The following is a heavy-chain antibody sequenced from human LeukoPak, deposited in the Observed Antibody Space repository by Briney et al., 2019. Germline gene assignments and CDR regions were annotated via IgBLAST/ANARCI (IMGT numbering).Heavy chain of an antibody. CDR3: ASWGAGGNS. CDR2: INPDGSGK. Sequence: GGSLRLSCEASGFTLSTYWMNWVRQVPGKGLDWVAYINPDGSGKRYVDSVKGRFTIARDNADNSLSLQMNSLRAEDTAVYYCASWGAGGNSWGQGTLVTVSS. J-gene: IGHJ4*02. V-gene: IGHV3-7*01. CDR1: GFTLSTYW. D-gene: IGHD3-16*01.